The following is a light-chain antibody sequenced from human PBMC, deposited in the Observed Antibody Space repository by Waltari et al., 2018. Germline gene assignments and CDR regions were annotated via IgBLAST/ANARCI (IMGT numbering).Light chain of an antibody. Sequence: EIVLTQSPGTLSLSPGERATLACRASQSVSWALAWYQQNPGQAPGLLIYGASNSATGIPDRFSGSGSGTDCSLIISRLEPEDVAVYYCQHYVSLPVTFGHGTKVEIK. V-gene: IGKV3-20*01. CDR2: GAS. CDR1: QSVSWA. J-gene: IGKJ1*01. CDR3: QHYVSLPVT.